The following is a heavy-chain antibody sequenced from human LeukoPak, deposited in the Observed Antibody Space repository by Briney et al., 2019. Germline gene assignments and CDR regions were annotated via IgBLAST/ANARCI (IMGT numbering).Heavy chain of an antibody. Sequence: PGGSLRLSCVTSGFTFRNHGMHWVRQAPGKGLEWVAVIWYDGSNKYYGDFVKGRFTISRDNSKNTLYLQTNSLRAEDTAVYYCARDWKSTTLDSWGQGTLVIVSS. V-gene: IGHV3-33*01. D-gene: IGHD2/OR15-2a*01. J-gene: IGHJ4*02. CDR2: IWYDGSNK. CDR3: ARDWKSTTLDS. CDR1: GFTFRNHG.